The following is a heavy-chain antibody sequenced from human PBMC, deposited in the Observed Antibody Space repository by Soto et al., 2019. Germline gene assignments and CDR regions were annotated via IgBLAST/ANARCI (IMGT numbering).Heavy chain of an antibody. CDR1: GFTFSSYW. Sequence: EVQLVESGGGLVQPGGSLRLSCAASGFTFSSYWMHWVRQAPGKGLVWVSRINSDGSNTAYADSVKGRFTISRDNAKNTLYLQMNSLRAEDTAVYYCVRSPIYGGYLSYVDYWGQGTLVTVSS. D-gene: IGHD5-12*01. V-gene: IGHV3-74*01. CDR2: INSDGSNT. J-gene: IGHJ4*02. CDR3: VRSPIYGGYLSYVDY.